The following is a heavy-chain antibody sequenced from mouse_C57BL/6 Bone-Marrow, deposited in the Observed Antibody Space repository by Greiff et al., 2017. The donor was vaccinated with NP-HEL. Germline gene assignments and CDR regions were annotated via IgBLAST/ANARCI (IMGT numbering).Heavy chain of an antibody. CDR3: TRDRGTTVFDY. CDR1: GFTFSSYA. CDR2: ISRGGDYI. D-gene: IGHD1-1*01. J-gene: IGHJ2*01. Sequence: EVKLVESGEGLVKPGGSLKLSCAASGFTFSSYALSWVRQTPEKRLEWVAYISRGGDYIYYADTVKGRFTISRDNARNTLYLQMSSLKSEDTAMYYCTRDRGTTVFDYWGQGTTLTVSS. V-gene: IGHV5-9-1*02.